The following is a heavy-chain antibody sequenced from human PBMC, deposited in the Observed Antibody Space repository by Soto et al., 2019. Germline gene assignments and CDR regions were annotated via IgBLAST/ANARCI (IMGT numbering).Heavy chain of an antibody. CDR1: GVTFSSYA. CDR3: ARDLHVLRFLEWLSPGAFDI. V-gene: IGHV3-30-3*01. D-gene: IGHD3-3*01. J-gene: IGHJ3*02. Sequence: GGSLRLSCAASGVTFSSYAMHWVRQAPGKGLEWVAVISYDGSNKYYADSVKGRFTISRDNSKNTLYLQMNSLRAEDTAVYYCARDLHVLRFLEWLSPGAFDIWGQGTMVTVSS. CDR2: ISYDGSNK.